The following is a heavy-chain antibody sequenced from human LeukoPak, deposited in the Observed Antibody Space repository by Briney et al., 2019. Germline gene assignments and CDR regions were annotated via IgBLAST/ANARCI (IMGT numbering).Heavy chain of an antibody. D-gene: IGHD6-13*01. J-gene: IGHJ4*02. CDR2: ISTNGGST. CDR3: VKGSADSRPYYFDY. V-gene: IGHV3-23*01. Sequence: GGSLRLSCAASGFTFSSYAMSWVRQAPGEGLEWVSAISTNGGSTYFADSVKGRFTITRDNSKNTLSLEMHSLRPEDTAVYYCVKGSADSRPYYFDYWGQGTLLTVSS. CDR1: GFTFSSYA.